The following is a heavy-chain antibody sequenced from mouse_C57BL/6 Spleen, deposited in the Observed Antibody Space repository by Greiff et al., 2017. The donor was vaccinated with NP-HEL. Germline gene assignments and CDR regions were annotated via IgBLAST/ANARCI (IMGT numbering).Heavy chain of an antibody. CDR2: IYPGDGDT. Sequence: VKLVESGPELVKPGASVKISCKASGYAFSSSWMNWVKQRPGKGLEWIGRIYPGDGDTNYNGKFKGKATLTADKSSSTAYMQLSSLTSEDSAVYFCARNYGRGGYFDVWGTGTTVTVSS. V-gene: IGHV1-82*01. CDR1: GYAFSSSW. J-gene: IGHJ1*03. CDR3: ARNYGRGGYFDV. D-gene: IGHD1-1*01.